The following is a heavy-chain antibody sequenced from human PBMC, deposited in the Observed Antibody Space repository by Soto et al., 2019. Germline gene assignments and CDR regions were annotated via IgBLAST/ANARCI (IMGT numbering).Heavy chain of an antibody. D-gene: IGHD3-10*01. CDR2: IYWDDDK. Sequence: QITLKESGPTLVKPTQTLTLTCTFSGFSLSTSGVGVGWIRQPPGKALEWLALIYWDDDKRYSPSLKSRLTIPKDTSKTXXLXTXXNMDPVDTATYYCAHGKPLSGITMVRGVIDGWFDPWGQGTLVTVSS. CDR3: AHGKPLSGITMVRGVIDGWFDP. J-gene: IGHJ5*02. CDR1: GFSLSTSGVG. V-gene: IGHV2-5*02.